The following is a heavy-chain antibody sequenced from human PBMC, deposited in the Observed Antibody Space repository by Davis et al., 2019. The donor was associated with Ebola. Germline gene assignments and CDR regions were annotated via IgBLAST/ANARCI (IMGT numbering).Heavy chain of an antibody. Sequence: MPSETLSLTCTVSDGSIGSSGFYWSWIRQHPGKGLEWIGFIYYSGTTYNNPSLKSRLTISVDTSKNQFSLKLSSVTAADTAVYYCARGHILQSERGGMDVWGKGTTVTVSS. V-gene: IGHV4-31*03. CDR3: ARGHILQSERGGMDV. CDR1: DGSIGSSGFY. D-gene: IGHD2/OR15-2a*01. J-gene: IGHJ6*04. CDR2: IYYSGTT.